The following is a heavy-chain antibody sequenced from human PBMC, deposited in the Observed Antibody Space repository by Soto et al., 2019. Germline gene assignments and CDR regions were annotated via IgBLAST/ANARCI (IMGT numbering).Heavy chain of an antibody. CDR1: GGTFSSNP. D-gene: IGHD5-12*01. V-gene: IGHV1-69*06. CDR2: TIPTFGAG. J-gene: IGHJ4*02. Sequence: GASVKVSCKASGGTFSSNPISWMRQAPGQGLEWVGGTIPTFGAGSYAQRFQGRATITADKSTNTAYMELSNLRPEDTAVYYCARRQSNGYNRYFDSWGQGTLVTVSS. CDR3: ARRQSNGYNRYFDS.